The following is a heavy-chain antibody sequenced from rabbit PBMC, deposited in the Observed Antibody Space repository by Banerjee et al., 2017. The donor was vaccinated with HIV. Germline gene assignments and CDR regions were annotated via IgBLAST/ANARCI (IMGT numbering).Heavy chain of an antibody. J-gene: IGHJ4*01. Sequence: QSLEESGGDLVKPEGSLTLTCTASGFSFSSGYDMCWVRQAPGKGLEWIACISTGSSGSTYYASWAKGRFTISKTSSTTVTLQMTSLTAADTATYFCARNYDGYAGATGLWGPGTLVTVS. D-gene: IGHD6-1*01. V-gene: IGHV1S40*01. CDR1: GFSFSSGYD. CDR2: ISTGSSGST. CDR3: ARNYDGYAGATGL.